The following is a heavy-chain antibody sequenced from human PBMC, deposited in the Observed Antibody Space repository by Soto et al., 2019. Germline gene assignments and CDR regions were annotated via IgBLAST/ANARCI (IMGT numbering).Heavy chain of an antibody. D-gene: IGHD3-16*02. CDR1: GGSISGSHW. CDR3: ASVSRGELSHDAFDF. J-gene: IGHJ3*01. Sequence: PTETLSLTCVVSGGSISGSHWWSWVRQFPGMGLEWIGEVYHSGPTNYNPSFKSRVTLSADKSKNQLSLKLTSVTAADTAVYYCASVSRGELSHDAFDFWCQATMVTVS. V-gene: IGHV4-4*02. CDR2: VYHSGPT.